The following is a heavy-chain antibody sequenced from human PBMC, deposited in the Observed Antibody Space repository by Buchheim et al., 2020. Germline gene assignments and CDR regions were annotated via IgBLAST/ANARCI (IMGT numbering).Heavy chain of an antibody. CDR1: GGSFSGYY. CDR3: ARLRYSSSWYLRRYFDY. Sequence: QVQLQQWGAGLLKPSETLSLTCAVYGGSFSGYYWSWIRQPPGKGLEWIGEINHSGSTNYNPSLKSRVTISVDTSKNQFSLKLSSVTAADTAVYYCARLRYSSSWYLRRYFDYWGQGTL. D-gene: IGHD6-13*01. J-gene: IGHJ4*02. CDR2: INHSGST. V-gene: IGHV4-34*01.